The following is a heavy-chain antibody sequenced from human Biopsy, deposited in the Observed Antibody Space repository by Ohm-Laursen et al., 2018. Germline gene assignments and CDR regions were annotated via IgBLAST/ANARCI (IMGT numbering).Heavy chain of an antibody. Sequence: ESLKISCKGSGYSFPTYWIGWVRQMPGKGLEWMGIIYPSDSNTIYSPSFQGQVTISADKSISTAYLQLTSLKASDTAMYYCARNSGNYKYDAFDIWGHGTMVTVSS. CDR2: IYPSDSNT. CDR3: ARNSGNYKYDAFDI. V-gene: IGHV5-51*01. D-gene: IGHD1-7*01. CDR1: GYSFPTYW. J-gene: IGHJ3*02.